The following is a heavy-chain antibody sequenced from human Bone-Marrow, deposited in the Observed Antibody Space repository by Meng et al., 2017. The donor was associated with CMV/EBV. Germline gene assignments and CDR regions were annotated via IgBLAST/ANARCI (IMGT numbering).Heavy chain of an antibody. Sequence: GGSLRLSCAASGFTVSDHYMDWVRQAPGKGLEWVGRTRNKADGETTDYAASVKGRFTISRDDSKNSLYLQMNSLKTEDTAVYYCARDRHCSSPICYTGFDYWGQGTLVTVSS. J-gene: IGHJ4*02. CDR3: ARDRHCSSPICYTGFDY. CDR2: TRNKADGETT. D-gene: IGHD2-2*02. V-gene: IGHV3-72*01. CDR1: GFTVSDHY.